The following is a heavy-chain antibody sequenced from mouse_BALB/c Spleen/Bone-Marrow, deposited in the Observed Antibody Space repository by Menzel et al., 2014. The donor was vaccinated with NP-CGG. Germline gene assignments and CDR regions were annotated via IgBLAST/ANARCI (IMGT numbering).Heavy chain of an antibody. CDR2: INPSTGYT. Sequence: VQLQQSGAELAKPGASVKMSCKASGYTFTSYWMHWVKQGPGQGLEWIGYINPSTGYTEYNQKFKDKATLTADKSSSTAYMQLSSLTSEDSAVYYCARRDYWYFDVWGAGTTVTVSS. J-gene: IGHJ1*01. CDR3: ARRDYWYFDV. V-gene: IGHV1-7*01. CDR1: GYTFTSYW.